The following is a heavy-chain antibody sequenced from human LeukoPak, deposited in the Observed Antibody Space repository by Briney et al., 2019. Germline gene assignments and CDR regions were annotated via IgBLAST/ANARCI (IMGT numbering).Heavy chain of an antibody. V-gene: IGHV1-69*13. CDR1: GGTFSSYA. J-gene: IGHJ6*02. CDR3: ARPEHCSGGSCYSVTNYYYYYGMDV. CDR2: IIPIFGTA. D-gene: IGHD2-15*01. Sequence: SVKVSCKASGGTFSSYAISWVRQAPGQGLEWMGGIIPIFGTANYAQKFQGRVTITADESTSTAYMELSSLRSEDTAVYYCARPEHCSGGSCYSVTNYYYYYGMDVWGQGTTVTVSS.